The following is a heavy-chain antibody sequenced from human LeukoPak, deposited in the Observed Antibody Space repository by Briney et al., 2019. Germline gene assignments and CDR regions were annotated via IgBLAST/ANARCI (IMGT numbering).Heavy chain of an antibody. Sequence: PGGSLRLSCAASGFTFSSYAMHWVRQAPGKGLEWVAVISYDGSNKYYADSVKGRFTISRDNSKNTLYLQMNSLRAEDTAVYYCAKESGSRSYGAYFPHWGQGTLVTVSS. J-gene: IGHJ1*01. CDR1: GFTFSSYA. CDR3: AKESGSRSYGAYFPH. V-gene: IGHV3-30-3*01. D-gene: IGHD6-13*01. CDR2: ISYDGSNK.